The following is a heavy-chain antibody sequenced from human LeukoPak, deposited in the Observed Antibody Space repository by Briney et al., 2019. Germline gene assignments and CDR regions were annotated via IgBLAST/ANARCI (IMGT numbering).Heavy chain of an antibody. CDR1: GFTFSSYA. Sequence: GRSLRLSCAASGFTFSSYAMHWVRQAPGKGLEWVAVISYDGSNKYYADSVKGRFTISRDNSKNTLYLQMNSLRAEDTAVYYCARDSLLGGSSGWFYWFDPWGQGTLVTVSS. J-gene: IGHJ5*02. CDR3: ARDSLLGGSSGWFYWFDP. CDR2: ISYDGSNK. V-gene: IGHV3-30*04. D-gene: IGHD6-19*01.